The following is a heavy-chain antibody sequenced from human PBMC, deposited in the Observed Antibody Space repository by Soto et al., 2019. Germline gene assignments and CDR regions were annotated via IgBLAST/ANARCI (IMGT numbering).Heavy chain of an antibody. V-gene: IGHV3-48*02. Sequence: EVQLVESGGGLVQPGGSLRLSCAASGFTFSTYNMNWVRQAPGKGLEWVSYINSNSGTIYYADSVRGRFTISRDNAKKAPDLLMSSLRDADTAVYYCGRYSVGRGYQHPFDCWGQGTLVTVSS. CDR1: GFTFSTYN. J-gene: IGHJ4*02. CDR2: INSNSGTI. CDR3: GRYSVGRGYQHPFDC. D-gene: IGHD3-22*01.